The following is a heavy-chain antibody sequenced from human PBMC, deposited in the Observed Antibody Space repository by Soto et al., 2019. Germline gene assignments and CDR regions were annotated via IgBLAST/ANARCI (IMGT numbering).Heavy chain of an antibody. CDR3: ARQRAMPPHFYSGMDV. CDR1: GGTFGSYT. CDR2: IIPMFGTA. V-gene: IGHV1-69*06. J-gene: IGHJ6*02. D-gene: IGHD2-2*01. Sequence: QVHLVQSGAEVKKPGSSVKVSCTASGGTFGSYTVTWVRQAPGQGLEWMGEIIPMFGTASYAQKFQGRVTLTAVKSTTTAHMELSSLSSDDTAVYFCARQRAMPPHFYSGMDVWGQGTTVTVSS.